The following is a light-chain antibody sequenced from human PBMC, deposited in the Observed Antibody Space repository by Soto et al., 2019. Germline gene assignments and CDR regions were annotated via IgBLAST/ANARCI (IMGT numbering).Light chain of an antibody. J-gene: IGKJ1*01. CDR3: QQYYSYPQT. CDR2: SAS. CDR1: QGISSY. Sequence: AIRMTQSPSSFSASTGDRVTITCRASQGISSYLAWYQQKPGKAPNLLIYSASTLQSGVPSRFSGSGSGTDFTLTITYLKSEDFSTYYCQQYYSYPQTFGQGTKVEIK. V-gene: IGKV1-8*01.